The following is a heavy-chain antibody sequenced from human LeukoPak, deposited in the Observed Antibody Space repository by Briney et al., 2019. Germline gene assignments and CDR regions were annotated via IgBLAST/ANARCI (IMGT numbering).Heavy chain of an antibody. J-gene: IGHJ4*02. Sequence: ASVTVSCKASGYTFTSYGISWVRQAPGQGLEWMGWISAYNGDTDYAPKFQDRVTMTTDTSTSTAYLELRTLRSDDTAVYYCARDWSRAAAGRWGLYWGQGTLVTVSS. CDR3: ARDWSRAAAGRWGLY. CDR2: ISAYNGDT. CDR1: GYTFTSYG. D-gene: IGHD6-13*01. V-gene: IGHV1-18*01.